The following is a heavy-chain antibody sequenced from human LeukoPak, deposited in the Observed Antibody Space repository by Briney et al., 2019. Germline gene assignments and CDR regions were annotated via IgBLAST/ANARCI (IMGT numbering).Heavy chain of an antibody. J-gene: IGHJ6*02. D-gene: IGHD4-17*01. CDR3: ARDLLDYGYYYRMDV. CDR1: GGSISSYY. CDR2: IYYSGST. Sequence: PSETLSLTCTVSGGSISSYYWSWIRQPPGKGLEWIGYIYYSGSTNYNPSLKRRVTISVDTSKNQFSLKLSSVTAADTAVYYCARDLLDYGYYYRMDVWGQGTTVTVSS. V-gene: IGHV4-59*01.